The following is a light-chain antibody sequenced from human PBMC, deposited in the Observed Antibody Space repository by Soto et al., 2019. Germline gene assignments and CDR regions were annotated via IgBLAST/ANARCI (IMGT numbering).Light chain of an antibody. CDR1: TSNIGSNY. V-gene: IGLV1-47*01. Sequence: VLTQPPSASGTPGQGVTISCSGSTSNIGSNYVYWYQQLPGTAPKLLIYRNNQRPSGVPDRFSGSKSGTSASLAISGLRSDDEADYFCATWDDSLNGFYVFGTGTKLTVL. CDR2: RNN. J-gene: IGLJ1*01. CDR3: ATWDDSLNGFYV.